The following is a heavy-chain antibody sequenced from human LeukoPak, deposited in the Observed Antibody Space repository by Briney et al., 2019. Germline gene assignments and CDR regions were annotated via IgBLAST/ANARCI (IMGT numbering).Heavy chain of an antibody. CDR2: ISYDGSNK. Sequence: GGSLRLSCAASGFTFSSYAMHWVRQAPGKGLEWVAVISYDGSNKYYADSVKGRFTISRDNAKNSLYLQMNSLRDEDTAVYYCARGFGRHDYWGQGTLVTVSS. CDR1: GFTFSSYA. CDR3: ARGFGRHDY. J-gene: IGHJ4*02. D-gene: IGHD3-16*01. V-gene: IGHV3-30-3*01.